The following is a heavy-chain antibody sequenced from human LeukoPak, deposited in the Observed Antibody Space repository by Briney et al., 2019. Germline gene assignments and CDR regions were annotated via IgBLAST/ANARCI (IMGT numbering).Heavy chain of an antibody. V-gene: IGHV3-30*03. CDR2: MSYDGSNK. CDR1: GFIFSDYC. J-gene: IGHJ4*02. Sequence: PGRSLRLSCAASGFIFSDYCMHWVRQAPGKGLEWVAFMSYDGSNKDYADSVKGRFTISRDNSKNTLYLQMSSLRPEDTAVYYCSHRHGRGQGTLVTVSS. CDR3: SHRHG.